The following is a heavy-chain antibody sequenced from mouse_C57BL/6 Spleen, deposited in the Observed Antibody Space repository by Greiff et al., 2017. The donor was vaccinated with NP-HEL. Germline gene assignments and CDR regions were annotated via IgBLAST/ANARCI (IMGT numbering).Heavy chain of an antibody. J-gene: IGHJ2*01. Sequence: VQLQQPGAELVRPGSSVKLSCKASGYTFTSYWMDWVKQRPGQGLEWIGNIYPSDSETHYNQKFKDKATLTVDKSSSTAYMQLSSLTSEDSAVYYCARRGPIRYFDYWGQGTTLTVSS. V-gene: IGHV1-61*01. D-gene: IGHD1-1*01. CDR3: ARRGPIRYFDY. CDR1: GYTFTSYW. CDR2: IYPSDSET.